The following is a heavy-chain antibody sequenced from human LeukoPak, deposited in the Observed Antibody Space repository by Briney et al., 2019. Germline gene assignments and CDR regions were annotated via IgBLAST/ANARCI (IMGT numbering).Heavy chain of an antibody. Sequence: GGSLRLSCAASGFTFSSYAMHWVRQAPGKGLEWVAVISYDGSNKYYADSVKGRFTISRDNSKNTLYLQMNSLRAEDTAVYYCARPRIVGATTGLRAFDIWGQGTMVTVSS. D-gene: IGHD1-26*01. CDR2: ISYDGSNK. CDR3: ARPRIVGATTGLRAFDI. CDR1: GFTFSSYA. V-gene: IGHV3-30-3*01. J-gene: IGHJ3*02.